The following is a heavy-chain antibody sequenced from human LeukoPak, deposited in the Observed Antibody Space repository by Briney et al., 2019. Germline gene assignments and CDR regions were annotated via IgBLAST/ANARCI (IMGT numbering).Heavy chain of an antibody. J-gene: IGHJ4*02. CDR2: ISYDGSNK. D-gene: IGHD4-17*01. V-gene: IGHV3-30*04. CDR3: ARDYFPRWVTSIDY. Sequence: GGSLRLSCAASGFTFSSYAMHWVRQAPGKGLEWVAVISYDGSNKYYADSVKGRFTISRDNSKNTLYLQMNSLRAEDTAVYYCARDYFPRWVTSIDYWAREPWSPSPQ. CDR1: GFTFSSYA.